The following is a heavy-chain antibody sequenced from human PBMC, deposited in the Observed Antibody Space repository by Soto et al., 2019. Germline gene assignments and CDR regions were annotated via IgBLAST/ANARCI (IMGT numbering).Heavy chain of an antibody. J-gene: IGHJ6*02. CDR1: GFTFTNYA. Sequence: GGSLRLSCTVSGFTFTNYAMSWVRQAPGKGLEWVSGIDGSGGATYYADSVKGRFTISRDNSKNTLYLQMNSLRAEDTAVYYCAKGRYDFWSGYYGYYYYDMDVWGQGTAVTVSS. CDR3: AKGRYDFWSGYYGYYYYDMDV. CDR2: IDGSGGAT. D-gene: IGHD3-3*01. V-gene: IGHV3-23*01.